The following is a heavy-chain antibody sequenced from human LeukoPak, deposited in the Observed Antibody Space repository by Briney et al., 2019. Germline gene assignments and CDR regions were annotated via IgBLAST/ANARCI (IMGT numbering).Heavy chain of an antibody. D-gene: IGHD3-10*01. J-gene: IGHJ4*02. V-gene: IGHV4-39*01. CDR1: GGSISSSSYY. Sequence: SETLSLTCTVSGGSISSSSYYWSWIRQPPGKGLEWVGSIYYSGSTYYNPSLKSRVTISVDTSKNQFSLKLSSVTAADTAVYYCASGVLLWFGESPPRFDYWGQGTLVTVSS. CDR2: IYYSGST. CDR3: ASGVLLWFGESPPRFDY.